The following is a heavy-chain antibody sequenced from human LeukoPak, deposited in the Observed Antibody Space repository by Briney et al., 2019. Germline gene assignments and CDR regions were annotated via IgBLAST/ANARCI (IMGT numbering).Heavy chain of an antibody. CDR1: GGSISIYY. CDR2: IYTSGST. J-gene: IGHJ3*02. CDR3: ARYIVSYPHDAFDI. Sequence: SETLSLTCTVSGGSISIYYWNWIRQPAGKGLEWIGRIYTSGSTNYNPSLKSRVTISVDTSKKQFSLKLSSVTAADTASYYCARYIVSYPHDAFDIWGQGTMVTVSS. D-gene: IGHD1-26*01. V-gene: IGHV4-4*07.